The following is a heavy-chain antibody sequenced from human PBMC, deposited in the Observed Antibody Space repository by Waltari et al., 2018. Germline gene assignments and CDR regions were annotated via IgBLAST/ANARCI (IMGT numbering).Heavy chain of an antibody. CDR2: INHSGST. Sequence: QVQLQQWGAGLLKPSETLSLTCAVHGGSFSGYYWSWIRQPPGKGLEGIGEINHSGSTNYNPSLESRVTISVDTSKNQFSLKLSYVTAADTAVYYCARGRYCSGGSCYYWYFDLWGRGTLVTVSS. J-gene: IGHJ2*01. V-gene: IGHV4-34*01. D-gene: IGHD2-15*01. CDR3: ARGRYCSGGSCYYWYFDL. CDR1: GGSFSGYY.